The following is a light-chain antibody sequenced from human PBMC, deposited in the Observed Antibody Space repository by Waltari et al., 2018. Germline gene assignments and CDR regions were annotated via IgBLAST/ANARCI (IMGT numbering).Light chain of an antibody. Sequence: SYELTQPPSVSVSPGQTASIPCSGDKWGDKYACWYQQKPGQSLVLVIYQDSKRPSGIPERFSGSNSGNTATLTISGTQAMDEADYYCQAWDSSTVVFGGGTKLTVL. V-gene: IGLV3-1*01. J-gene: IGLJ2*01. CDR3: QAWDSSTVV. CDR2: QDS. CDR1: KWGDKY.